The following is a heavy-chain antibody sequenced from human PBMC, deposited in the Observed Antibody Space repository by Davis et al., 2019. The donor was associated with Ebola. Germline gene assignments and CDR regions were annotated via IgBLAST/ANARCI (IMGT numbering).Heavy chain of an antibody. Sequence: AASVKVSCKASGGTFSSYAISWVRQAPGQGLEWMGRIIPILGIANYAQKFQGRVTITADKSTSTAYMELSSLRSEDTAVYYCARDLWFRADAFDIWGQGTTVTVSS. J-gene: IGHJ3*02. CDR3: ARDLWFRADAFDI. CDR1: GGTFSSYA. CDR2: IIPILGIA. V-gene: IGHV1-69*04. D-gene: IGHD3-10*01.